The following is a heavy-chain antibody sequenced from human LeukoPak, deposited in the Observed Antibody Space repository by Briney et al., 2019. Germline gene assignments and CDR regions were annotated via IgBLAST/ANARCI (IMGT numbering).Heavy chain of an antibody. J-gene: IGHJ3*01. CDR3: VRYGRRANDQPFDV. D-gene: IGHD1-1*01. V-gene: IGHV3-7*01. CDR1: GFTFSNYW. Sequence: GGSLRLSCEVSGFTFSNYWMMWVRQAPGKGLEWVASIDEDGSEANYVDSVTGRFTVSRDHAKNSLFLQMNSLRAEDTAVYYCVRYGRRANDQPFDVWGQGTMVTVSS. CDR2: IDEDGSEA.